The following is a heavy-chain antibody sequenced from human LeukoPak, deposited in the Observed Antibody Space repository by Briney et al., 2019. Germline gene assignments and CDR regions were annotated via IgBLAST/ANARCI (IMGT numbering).Heavy chain of an antibody. CDR1: GFTFSSYA. Sequence: GSLRLSCAASGFTFSSYAMSWVRQAPGKGLEWVSDISGGGATTFYADSVKGRFTISRDNSKNTLYLQLSSLRAEDTAVYYCAKSTGYSTTGRDFDSWGRGTLVTVSS. CDR3: AKSTGYSTTGRDFDS. CDR2: ISGGGATT. J-gene: IGHJ4*02. D-gene: IGHD6-13*01. V-gene: IGHV3-23*01.